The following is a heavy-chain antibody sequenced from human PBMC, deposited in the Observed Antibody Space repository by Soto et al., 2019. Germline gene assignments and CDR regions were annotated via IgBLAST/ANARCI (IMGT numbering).Heavy chain of an antibody. CDR2: ISGYNNNK. CDR1: GYTFTSYG. V-gene: IGHV1-18*01. D-gene: IGHD6-13*01. CDR3: ARVGAIAPAEGEY. J-gene: IGHJ4*02. Sequence: QIQLVQSGTEVREPGASVKVSCQASGYTFTSYGIIWVRQAPGQGLELMGWISGYNNNKNYAQKYQARVTMTTDTPTRTAYMELRSLRSDDTAVYYCARVGAIAPAEGEYWGQGTLVTVSS.